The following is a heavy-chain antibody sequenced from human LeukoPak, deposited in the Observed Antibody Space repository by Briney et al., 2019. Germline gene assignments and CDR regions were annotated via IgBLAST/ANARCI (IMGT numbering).Heavy chain of an antibody. CDR2: INTNTGNP. J-gene: IGHJ4*02. CDR1: GYTFTSYA. V-gene: IGHV7-4-1*02. CDR3: ARDDRFGELFLFDY. D-gene: IGHD3-10*01. Sequence: ASVKVSCKASGYTFTSYAMNWVRQAPGQGLEWMGWINTNTGNPTYAQGFTGRFVFSLDTSVSTAYLQISSLKAEDTAVYYCARDDRFGELFLFDYWGQRTLVTVSS.